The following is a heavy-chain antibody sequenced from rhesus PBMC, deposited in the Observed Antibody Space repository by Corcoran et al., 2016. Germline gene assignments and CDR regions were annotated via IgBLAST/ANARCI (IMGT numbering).Heavy chain of an antibody. J-gene: IGHJ4*01. CDR3: AREGTVSYFDH. CDR2: SYGRSGST. CDR1: GGSISDNYY. D-gene: IGHD5-24*01. Sequence: QVQLQESGPGLVKPSETLSLTCAVSGGSISDNYYWNWIRQPPGKGLEWIGNSYGRSGSTYYNPSLKSRVTISQDTSKNQFSLKLSSVTAADTAVYFCAREGTVSYFDHWGQGVLVTVSS. V-gene: IGHV4S9*01.